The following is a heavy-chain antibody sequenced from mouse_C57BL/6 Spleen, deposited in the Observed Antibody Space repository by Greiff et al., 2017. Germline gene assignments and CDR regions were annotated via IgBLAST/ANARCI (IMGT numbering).Heavy chain of an antibody. Sequence: QVQLQQSGPELVQPGASVKISCKASGYAFSSSWMNWVKQRPGKGLEWIGRIYPGDGDTNYNGKFKGKATLTANKSSSTAYMQLSSLTAEDSAVYFCARWDYGSSSFADWGQGTLVTVSA. CDR2: IYPGDGDT. D-gene: IGHD1-1*01. CDR1: GYAFSSSW. J-gene: IGHJ3*01. CDR3: ARWDYGSSSFAD. V-gene: IGHV1-82*01.